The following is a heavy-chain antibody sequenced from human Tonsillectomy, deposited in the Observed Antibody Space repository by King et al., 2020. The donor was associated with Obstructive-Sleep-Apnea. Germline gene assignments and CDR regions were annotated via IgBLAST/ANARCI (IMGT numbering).Heavy chain of an antibody. CDR2: ISSSGNTI. V-gene: IGHV3-48*04. Sequence: VQLVESGGGLVQPGGSLRLSCAASGFTFSSYTMNWVRQAPGKGLEWVSYISSSGNTIYYAASVKGRFTISRDNAKNSLYLQMNSLRAEDTAVYYCARDFGDGGYSEVIGYWGQGTLVTVSS. D-gene: IGHD4-23*01. CDR1: GFTFSSYT. CDR3: ARDFGDGGYSEVIGY. J-gene: IGHJ4*02.